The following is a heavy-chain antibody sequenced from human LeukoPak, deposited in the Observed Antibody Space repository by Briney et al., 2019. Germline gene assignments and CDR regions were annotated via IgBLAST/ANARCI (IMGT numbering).Heavy chain of an antibody. V-gene: IGHV3-30*04. CDR1: GFTFSTYA. CDR2: ISYDGIKK. D-gene: IGHD3-10*01. J-gene: IGHJ4*02. Sequence: PGGSLRLSCAASGFTFSTYAIHWVRQAPGKGLDWVAVISYDGIKKYYADSVKGRFPISRDNSKNMLYLEMSSLRAEDTAVYYCAVVLWFGEKPFDYWGQGTLVTVSS. CDR3: AVVLWFGEKPFDY.